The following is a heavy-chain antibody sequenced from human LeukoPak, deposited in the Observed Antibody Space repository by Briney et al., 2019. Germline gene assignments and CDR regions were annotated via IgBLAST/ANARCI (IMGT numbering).Heavy chain of an antibody. V-gene: IGHV3-48*02. D-gene: IGHD1-26*01. Sequence: PGGSLRLSCATSGFTFSSCSMHWVRQAPGKGLEWVSYISSSSSAIKYADSVKGRFTISRDNAKNSLYLQMNSLRDKDTAVYYCARDLYYGFDYWGQGTLVSVSS. CDR3: ARDLYYGFDY. CDR1: GFTFSSCS. J-gene: IGHJ4*02. CDR2: ISSSSSAI.